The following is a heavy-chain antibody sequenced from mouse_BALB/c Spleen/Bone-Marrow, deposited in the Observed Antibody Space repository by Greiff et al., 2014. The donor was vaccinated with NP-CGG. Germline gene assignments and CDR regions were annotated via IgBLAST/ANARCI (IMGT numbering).Heavy chain of an antibody. J-gene: IGHJ2*01. CDR1: GYTFTNSW. Sequence: QVQLQQSGSVLVRPGASVKLSCKASGYTFTNSWIHWAKQRPGQGLEWIGEIHPNSGNTNFNEEFKVKATLTVDTSSSTAYVDLSSLTAEDSAVYYCARHHRYAYYFDYWGQGTTLTVSS. CDR2: IHPNSGNT. D-gene: IGHD2-14*01. CDR3: ARHHRYAYYFDY. V-gene: IGHV1S130*01.